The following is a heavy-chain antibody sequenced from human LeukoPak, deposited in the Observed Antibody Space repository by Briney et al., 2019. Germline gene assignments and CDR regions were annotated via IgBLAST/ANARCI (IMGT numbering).Heavy chain of an antibody. J-gene: IGHJ4*02. Sequence: PGGSLRLSCSRSGFTFSSYAMFWVRQAPGEGLEYVSATGCNGGIKYYADSVKDRFNNPSYNSKNTVYLQMSGLKAEDTAVYYCVKRYCNSTNYYVDYWGQGALVTVSS. V-gene: IGHV3-64D*09. CDR1: GFTFSSYA. CDR3: VKRYCNSTNYYVDY. D-gene: IGHD2-2*01. CDR2: TGCNGGIK.